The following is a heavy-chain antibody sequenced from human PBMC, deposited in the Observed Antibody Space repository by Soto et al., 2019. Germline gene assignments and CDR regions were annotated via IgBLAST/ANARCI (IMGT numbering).Heavy chain of an antibody. D-gene: IGHD6-13*01. CDR3: ARGLEDQKAAAGPYFDY. J-gene: IGHJ4*02. CDR1: GGTFSSYA. V-gene: IGHV1-69*01. Sequence: QVQLVQSGAEVKKPGSSVKVSCKASGGTFSSYAISWVRQAPGQGLEWMGGIIPIFGTANYAQKFQGRVTITADESTSPAYMELSSLRSEDTDVYYCARGLEDQKAAAGPYFDYWGQGTLVTVSS. CDR2: IIPIFGTA.